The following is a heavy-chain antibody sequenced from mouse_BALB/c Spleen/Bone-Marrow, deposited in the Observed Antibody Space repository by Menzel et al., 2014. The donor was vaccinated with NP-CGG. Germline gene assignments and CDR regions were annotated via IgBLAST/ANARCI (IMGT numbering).Heavy chain of an antibody. Sequence: DVKLVESGAELVKPGASVKLSCTASGFNIKDTYMHWVKQRPEQGLEWIGRIDPANGNTKYDPKFQGKATITADTSSNTAYLQLSSLTSKDTAVYYCASYDYGYYFDYWGQGTTLTVSS. CDR2: IDPANGNT. D-gene: IGHD2-4*01. J-gene: IGHJ2*01. CDR1: GFNIKDTY. CDR3: ASYDYGYYFDY. V-gene: IGHV14-3*02.